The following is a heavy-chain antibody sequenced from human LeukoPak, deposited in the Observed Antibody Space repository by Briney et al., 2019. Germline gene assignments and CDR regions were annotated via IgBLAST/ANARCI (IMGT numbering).Heavy chain of an antibody. Sequence: SETLSLTCTVSGGFISSYYWSWIRQPAGKGLEWIGHIYTSGSSNYNPSLKSRATISVDTSKNQFSLKLSSVTAADTAVYYCARGPLRYFDWLLLDYWGQGTLVTVS. CDR1: GGFISSYY. CDR2: IYTSGSS. D-gene: IGHD3-9*01. CDR3: ARGPLRYFDWLLLDY. V-gene: IGHV4-4*07. J-gene: IGHJ4*02.